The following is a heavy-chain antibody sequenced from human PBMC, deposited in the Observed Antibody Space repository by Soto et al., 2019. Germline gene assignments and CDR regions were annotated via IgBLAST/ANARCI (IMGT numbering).Heavy chain of an antibody. J-gene: IGHJ3*02. Sequence: ASVKVSCKASGGTFSSYTISWVRQAPGQGLEWMGRIIPILGIANYAQKFQGRVTITADKSTSTAYMELSSLRSEDTAVYYCARALHLYYYDSSGYDAFDIWGQGTMVTVSS. CDR1: GGTFSSYT. D-gene: IGHD3-22*01. V-gene: IGHV1-69*02. CDR3: ARALHLYYYDSSGYDAFDI. CDR2: IIPILGIA.